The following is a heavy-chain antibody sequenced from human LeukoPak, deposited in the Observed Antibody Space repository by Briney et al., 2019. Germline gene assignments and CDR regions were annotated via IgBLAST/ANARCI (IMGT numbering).Heavy chain of an antibody. CDR1: GFTFSSYG. Sequence: GGPLRLSCAASGFTFSSYGMHWVRQAPGKGLEWVAFIRYDGSNKYYADSVKGRFTISRDNSKNTLYLQMNSLRAEDAAVYYCAKDRPTSGYSSSWYFGPNWFDPWGQGTLVTVSS. V-gene: IGHV3-30*02. D-gene: IGHD6-13*01. CDR3: AKDRPTSGYSSSWYFGPNWFDP. CDR2: IRYDGSNK. J-gene: IGHJ5*02.